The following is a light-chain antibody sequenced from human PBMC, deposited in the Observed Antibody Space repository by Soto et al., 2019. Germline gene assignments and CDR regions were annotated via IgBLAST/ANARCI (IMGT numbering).Light chain of an antibody. CDR2: SNN. Sequence: QSVLTQPPSASGTPGQRVTISCSGSSSNIGSNTVNWYQQLPGTAPKLLIYSNNQRPSGVPDRFSGSKSGTSASLAISGLQSAYEVDYYCAAWDDSLNGWVFGGGTKLTVL. J-gene: IGLJ3*02. CDR3: AAWDDSLNGWV. V-gene: IGLV1-44*01. CDR1: SSNIGSNT.